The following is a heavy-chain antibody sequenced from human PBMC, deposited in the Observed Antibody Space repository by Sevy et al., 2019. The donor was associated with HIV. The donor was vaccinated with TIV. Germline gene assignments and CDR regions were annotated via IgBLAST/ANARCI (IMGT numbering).Heavy chain of an antibody. Sequence: GGSLRLSCAISGFTVNDKYIIWVRQAPGKGLEWVSVIFSSGSTYYADSAKGRFTISRDNSKNTVDLLMNSVRAEDTAVYYCVSLFLSYRSGWSYFDYWGQGTLVTVSS. CDR2: IFSSGST. D-gene: IGHD6-19*01. V-gene: IGHV3-66*02. CDR3: VSLFLSYRSGWSYFDY. CDR1: GFTVNDKY. J-gene: IGHJ4*02.